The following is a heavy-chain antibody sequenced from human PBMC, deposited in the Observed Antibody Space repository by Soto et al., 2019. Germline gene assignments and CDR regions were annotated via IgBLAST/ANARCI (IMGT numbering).Heavy chain of an antibody. CDR2: MSASGTST. D-gene: IGHD3-10*01. Sequence: EVNILESGGGLVQPGGSLRLSCATSGFSFRSYAMSWVRQAPGKGPEWVAGMSASGTSTYYTDSVKGRLTISRDNSRSTLSLEMKGLRGEDTAIYYCGKDPNGDFVGAFDMWGQGTMVTVSS. J-gene: IGHJ3*02. V-gene: IGHV3-23*01. CDR3: GKDPNGDFVGAFDM. CDR1: GFSFRSYA.